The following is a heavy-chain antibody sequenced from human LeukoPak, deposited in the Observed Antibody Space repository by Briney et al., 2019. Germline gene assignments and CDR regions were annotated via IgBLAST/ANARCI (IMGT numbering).Heavy chain of an antibody. CDR3: ASPGEGGRLWDFDY. V-gene: IGHV3-7*01. CDR1: GFTFSSYW. CDR2: IKQDGSEK. D-gene: IGHD2-21*01. Sequence: GFLRLSCAASGFTFSSYWMSWVRQAPGKGLEWVANIKQDGSEKYYVDSVKGRFTVSRDNAENSLYLQMNSLRAEDTAVYYCASPGEGGRLWDFDYWGQGTLVTVSS. J-gene: IGHJ4*02.